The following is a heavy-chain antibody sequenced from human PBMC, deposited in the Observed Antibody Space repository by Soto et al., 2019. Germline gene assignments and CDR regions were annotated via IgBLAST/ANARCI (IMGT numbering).Heavy chain of an antibody. CDR1: GGTFSSYA. J-gene: IGHJ6*02. Sequence: QVQLVQSGAEVKKPGSSVKVSCKASGGTFSSYAISWVRQTPGQGLEWMGGIIPIFGTANYAQKIQGRVTITADESTSTAYMELSSLRSEDTAVYYCARGTIFGVVPSSYYYGMDVWGQGTTVTVSS. CDR3: ARGTIFGVVPSSYYYGMDV. CDR2: IIPIFGTA. D-gene: IGHD3-3*01. V-gene: IGHV1-69*01.